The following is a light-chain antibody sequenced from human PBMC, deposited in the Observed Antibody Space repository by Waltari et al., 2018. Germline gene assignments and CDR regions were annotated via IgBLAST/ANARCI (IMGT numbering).Light chain of an antibody. J-gene: IGKJ1*01. CDR3: QQYSGYFWP. CDR1: QSISKY. V-gene: IGKV1-39*01. Sequence: DIQMTQSPSSLAASVGDTVTITCRASQSISKYFNWYQHKPGKAPKLLIYGVSSLQSGVPSRFSGSGSGTVFTLTISSLQPDDFATYYCQQYSGYFWPFGQGTKVEV. CDR2: GVS.